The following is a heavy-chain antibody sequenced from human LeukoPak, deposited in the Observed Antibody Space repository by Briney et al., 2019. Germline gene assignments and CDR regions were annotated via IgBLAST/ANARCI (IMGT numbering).Heavy chain of an antibody. Sequence: GASLKLSCKASGYTFTNYHINWVRQAPGQGLGWLGWINPNTGDRGYAQKFQGTVSITSDTSISTAYMELGSLRSEDTAVYFCARTTSLTASGYDYWGQGTLVTVSS. CDR3: ARTTSLTASGYDY. CDR1: GYTFTNYH. D-gene: IGHD4-17*01. CDR2: INPNTGDR. J-gene: IGHJ4*02. V-gene: IGHV1-8*03.